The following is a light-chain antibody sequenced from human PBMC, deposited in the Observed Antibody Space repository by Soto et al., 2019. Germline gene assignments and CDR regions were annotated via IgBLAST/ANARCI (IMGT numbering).Light chain of an antibody. CDR1: SSDVGGYNY. CDR3: SSYTSIATL. V-gene: IGLV2-8*01. J-gene: IGLJ2*01. CDR2: EVS. Sequence: QSVLTQPPSASGSPGQSVTISCTGTSSDVGGYNYVSWYQQHPGKAPKLMIYEVSKRPSGVPDRFSGSKSGNTASLTVSGLQAEDEADYYCSSYTSIATLFGGGTKVTVL.